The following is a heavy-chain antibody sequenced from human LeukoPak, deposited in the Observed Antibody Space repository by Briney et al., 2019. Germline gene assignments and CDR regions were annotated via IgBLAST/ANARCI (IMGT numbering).Heavy chain of an antibody. CDR1: GFTFSSYA. D-gene: IGHD6-13*01. J-gene: IGHJ3*02. CDR2: ISSNGGST. CDR3: ARVFGSSWFGAFDI. V-gene: IGHV3-64*01. Sequence: GGSLRLSCAASGFTFSSYAMHWVRQAPGRGLEYVSAISSNGGSTYYANSVKGRFTISRDNSKNTLYLQMGSLRAEDMAVYYCARVFGSSWFGAFDIWGQGTMVTVSS.